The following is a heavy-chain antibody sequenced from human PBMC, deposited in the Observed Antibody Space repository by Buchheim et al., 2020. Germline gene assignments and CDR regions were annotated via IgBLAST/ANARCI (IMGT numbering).Heavy chain of an antibody. CDR3: AKDLTGVRGVIITYYFIY. CDR2: ISGSTGAT. V-gene: IGHV3-23*01. J-gene: IGHJ4*02. CDR1: GFTFSGYA. D-gene: IGHD3-10*01. Sequence: EVQLLESGGGLVQPGGSLRLSCAVSGFTFSGYAMSWVRQTPGKGLEWVSTISGSTGATYYTDSVQGRFTLSRDDSKRTLYLQMDSLRAEDTATYYCAKDLTGVRGVIITYYFIYWGQGTL.